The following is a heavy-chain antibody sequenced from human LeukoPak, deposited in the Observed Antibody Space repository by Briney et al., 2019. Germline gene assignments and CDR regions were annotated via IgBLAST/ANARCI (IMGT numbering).Heavy chain of an antibody. CDR3: ARERNYYDSSGYHDAFDI. D-gene: IGHD3-22*01. Sequence: EPSETLSLTCTVSGGSISSSSYYWGWIRQPPGKGLEWIGSIYYSGSTYYNPSLKSRVTISVDTSKNQFSLKLSSVTAADTAVYYCARERNYYDSSGYHDAFDIWGQGTMVTVSS. CDR1: GGSISSSSYY. CDR2: IYYSGST. V-gene: IGHV4-39*07. J-gene: IGHJ3*02.